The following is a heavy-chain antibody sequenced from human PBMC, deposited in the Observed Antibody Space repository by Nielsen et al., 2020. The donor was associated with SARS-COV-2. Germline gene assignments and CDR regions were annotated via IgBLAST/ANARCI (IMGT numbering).Heavy chain of an antibody. CDR2: INSDGSST. CDR1: GFTFSSYW. J-gene: IGHJ6*02. CDR3: ARDYGYAGIVVVVAALVGDYGMDV. Sequence: GGSLRLSCAASGFTFSSYWMHWVRQAPGKGLVWVSRINSDGSSTSYADSVKGRFTISRDNAKNTLYLQMNSLRAEDTAVYYCARDYGYAGIVVVVAALVGDYGMDVWGQGTTVTSP. D-gene: IGHD2-15*01. V-gene: IGHV3-74*01.